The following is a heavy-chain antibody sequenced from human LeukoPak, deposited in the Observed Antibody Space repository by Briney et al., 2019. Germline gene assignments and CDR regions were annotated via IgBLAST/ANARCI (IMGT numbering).Heavy chain of an antibody. CDR2: MNSDGRDI. Sequence: GGSLRLSCAASGFTFSSYIMSWVRQSPEKGLQWISSMNSDGRDIYYADFVKGRFTISRDNARNTLYLNLSDLTVEDSGLYYCARVNTAVPRHWGQGALVTVSS. V-gene: IGHV3-21*06. CDR1: GFTFSSYI. J-gene: IGHJ4*02. CDR3: ARVNTAVPRH. D-gene: IGHD2-21*02.